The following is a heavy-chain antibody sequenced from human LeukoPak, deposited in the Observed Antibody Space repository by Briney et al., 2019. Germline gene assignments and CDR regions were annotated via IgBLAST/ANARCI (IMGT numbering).Heavy chain of an antibody. V-gene: IGHV3-33*01. D-gene: IGHD3-10*01. CDR1: GFXFSSYG. CDR2: IWYDGSNK. J-gene: IGHJ4*02. CDR3: ARGVIEGNDY. Sequence: PGRSLRLSCAASGFXFSSYGTHWVRQAPGKGLEWVAVIWYDGSNKYYADSVKGRFTISRDNSKNTLYLQMNSLRAEDTAVYYCARGVIEGNDYWGQGTLITVSS.